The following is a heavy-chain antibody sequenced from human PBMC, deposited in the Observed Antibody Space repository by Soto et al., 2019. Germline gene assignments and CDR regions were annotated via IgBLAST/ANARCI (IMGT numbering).Heavy chain of an antibody. CDR3: ARDAGDYGDYGGRLY. D-gene: IGHD4-17*01. CDR2: ISYDGSNK. Sequence: QVQLVESGGGVVQPGTSLRLSCAASGITFSRYGMHWVRQAPGKGLEWVAVISYDGSNKYYADSVKGRFTISRDNSKNTLYLQMNSLRADDTAVYYCARDAGDYGDYGGRLYWGQGTLVTVSS. V-gene: IGHV3-30*03. J-gene: IGHJ4*02. CDR1: GITFSRYG.